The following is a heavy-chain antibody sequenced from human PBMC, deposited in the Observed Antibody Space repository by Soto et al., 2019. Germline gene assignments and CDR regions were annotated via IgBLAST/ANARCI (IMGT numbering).Heavy chain of an antibody. CDR3: ARVGAGVPYYSDSSRYSFEVWFDP. D-gene: IGHD3-22*01. CDR2: IYHDWST. J-gene: IGHJ5*02. CDR1: VYSLRSVYY. V-gene: IGHV4-38-2*01. Sequence: SETLSLTCAVSVYSLRSVYYWGWPRHPPGKGLDGIGSIYHDWSTYNNPTLTSTITLSIDMANNHVSLTLNSITAADAAGYFCARVGAGVPYYSDSSRYSFEVWFDPWGQGTLVTVSS.